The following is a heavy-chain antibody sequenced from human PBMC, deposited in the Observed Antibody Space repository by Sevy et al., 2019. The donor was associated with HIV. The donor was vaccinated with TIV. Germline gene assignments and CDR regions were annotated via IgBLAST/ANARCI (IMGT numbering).Heavy chain of an antibody. Sequence: ASVKVSCKASGYTFTDYRIHWVRQAPGQGPEWMGRINPNSGDTNYAQKFQGRVILTRDTSISTAYMELSRLKSDDTALHSCATWGEGIFAWSDLGQGTLVTLSS. J-gene: IGHJ4*02. CDR1: GYTFTDYR. D-gene: IGHD3-3*01. CDR3: ATWGEGIFAWSD. CDR2: INPNSGDT. V-gene: IGHV1-2*06.